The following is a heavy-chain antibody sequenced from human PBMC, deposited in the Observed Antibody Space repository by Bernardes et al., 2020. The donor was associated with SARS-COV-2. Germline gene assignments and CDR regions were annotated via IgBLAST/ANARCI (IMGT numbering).Heavy chain of an antibody. J-gene: IGHJ3*02. Sequence: GGSLRLSCAVSGFTFSSYWMHWIRQAPGKGLVWVSRINGDGTSTSYADSVKGSFTIARDNAKNTPNLQMNSLSAEDTAVYYCARGAYSLNKSGPRSVFDIWGQATMVTVSS. CDR3: ARGAYSLNKSGPRSVFDI. CDR1: GFTFSSYW. CDR2: INGDGTST. D-gene: IGHD1-26*01. V-gene: IGHV3-74*01.